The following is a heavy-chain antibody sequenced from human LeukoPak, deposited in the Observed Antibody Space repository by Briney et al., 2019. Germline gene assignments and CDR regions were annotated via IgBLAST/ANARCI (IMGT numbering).Heavy chain of an antibody. Sequence: ASVKVSCKASGYTFTGYYMHWVRQAPGQGLEWMGWTNPNSGGTNYAQKFQGRVTMTRDTSISTAYMELSRLRSDDTAVYYCARVPYYYDSSGYYGQEDYWGQGTLVTVSS. CDR3: ARVPYYYDSSGYYGQEDY. V-gene: IGHV1-2*02. CDR1: GYTFTGYY. CDR2: TNPNSGGT. J-gene: IGHJ4*02. D-gene: IGHD3-22*01.